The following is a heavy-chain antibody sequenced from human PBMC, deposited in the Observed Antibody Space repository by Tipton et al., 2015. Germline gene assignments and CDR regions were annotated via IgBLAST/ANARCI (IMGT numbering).Heavy chain of an antibody. Sequence: SLRLSCVASGFTFSAFWMHWVRQAPRKGLVWVSRITNDGTNTNYADSVKGRFTVSRDNAKNTLYLQMNSLRAEDTAVYYCAREKRISIFGVLIPHFDFWGQGALVSVSS. CDR1: GFTFSAFW. CDR2: ITNDGTNT. V-gene: IGHV3-74*01. CDR3: AREKRISIFGVLIPHFDF. J-gene: IGHJ4*02. D-gene: IGHD3-3*01.